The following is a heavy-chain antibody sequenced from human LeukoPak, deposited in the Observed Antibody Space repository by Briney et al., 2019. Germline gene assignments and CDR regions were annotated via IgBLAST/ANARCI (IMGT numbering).Heavy chain of an antibody. CDR3: ARRGIAVAGTLYYFDY. D-gene: IGHD6-19*01. CDR2: INHSVST. J-gene: IGHJ4*02. CDR1: GGSFSGYY. V-gene: IGHV4-34*01. Sequence: SETLSLTCAVYGGSFSGYYWSWIRQPPGKGLEWIGEINHSVSTNYNPSLKSRVTISVDTSKNQFSLKLSSVTAADTAVYYCARRGIAVAGTLYYFDYWGQGTLVTVSS.